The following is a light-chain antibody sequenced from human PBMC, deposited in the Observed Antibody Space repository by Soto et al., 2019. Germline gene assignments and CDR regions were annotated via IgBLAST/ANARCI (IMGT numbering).Light chain of an antibody. CDR2: EGS. CDR1: SSDFGIYDL. Sequence: QSVLTQPASVSGSPGQSITISCTATSSDFGIYDLVSWYQQHPGKAPKVIIFEGSKRPSGVSHRFSGSKSDNTASLTISGLRAEDEAHYHCCSYAGSRTFVFGGGTKVTVL. CDR3: CSYAGSRTFV. V-gene: IGLV2-23*01. J-gene: IGLJ2*01.